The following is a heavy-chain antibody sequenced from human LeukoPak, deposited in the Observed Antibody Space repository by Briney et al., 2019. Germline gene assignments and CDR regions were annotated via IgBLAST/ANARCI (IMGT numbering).Heavy chain of an antibody. Sequence: GASVKVSCKASGYTFTGYYMHWVRQAPGQGLEWMGWINPNSGGTNYAQKFQGRVTMTRDTSISTAYMELSRLRSDDTAVYYCARYSGSYRAYYYYYYMDVWGKGTTVTISS. D-gene: IGHD1-26*01. CDR3: ARYSGSYRAYYYYYYMDV. J-gene: IGHJ6*03. V-gene: IGHV1-2*02. CDR2: INPNSGGT. CDR1: GYTFTGYY.